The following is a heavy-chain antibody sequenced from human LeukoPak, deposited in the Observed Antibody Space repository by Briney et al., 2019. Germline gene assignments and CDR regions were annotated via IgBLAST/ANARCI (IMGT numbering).Heavy chain of an antibody. CDR3: AREGILTGYYISASDY. Sequence: GGSLRLSCAASGFTFSNYWMHWVRQAPGKGLMWVSRINSDGSSTSYADSVKGRFTISRDNAKNTLYLQMNSLRAEDTAVYYCAREGILTGYYISASDYWGQGTLVTVSS. CDR2: INSDGSST. D-gene: IGHD3-9*01. V-gene: IGHV3-74*01. CDR1: GFTFSNYW. J-gene: IGHJ4*02.